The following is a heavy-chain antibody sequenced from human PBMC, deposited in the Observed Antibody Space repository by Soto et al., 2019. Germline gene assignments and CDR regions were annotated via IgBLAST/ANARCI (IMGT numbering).Heavy chain of an antibody. CDR2: IYHSGST. CDR3: ARGGITMVRGVIITARSRKASNWFDP. CDR1: GGSISSSNW. V-gene: IGHV4-4*02. D-gene: IGHD3-10*01. Sequence: TLSLTCAVSGGSISSSNWWSWVRQPPGKGLERIGEIYHSGSTNYNPSLKSRVTISVDKSKNQFSLKLSSVTAADTAVYYCARGGITMVRGVIITARSRKASNWFDPWGQGTLVTVSS. J-gene: IGHJ5*02.